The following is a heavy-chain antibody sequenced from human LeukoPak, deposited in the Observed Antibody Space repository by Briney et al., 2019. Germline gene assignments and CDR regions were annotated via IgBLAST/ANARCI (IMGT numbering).Heavy chain of an antibody. CDR1: GYSISSGYY. Sequence: SETLSLTCAVSGYSISSGYYWGWIRQPPGKGLEWIGSIYHSGSTYYNPSLKSRVTISVDTSKNQFSLKLSSVTAADTAVCYCARHAPMGYCSSTSCWGFDYWGQGTLVTVSS. J-gene: IGHJ4*02. D-gene: IGHD2-2*01. CDR3: ARHAPMGYCSSTSCWGFDY. V-gene: IGHV4-38-2*01. CDR2: IYHSGST.